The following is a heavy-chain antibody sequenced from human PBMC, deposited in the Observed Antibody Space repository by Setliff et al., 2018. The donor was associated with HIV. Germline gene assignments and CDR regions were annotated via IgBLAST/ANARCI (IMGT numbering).Heavy chain of an antibody. J-gene: IGHJ3*02. Sequence: SETLSLTCTVSGGSISSYYWSWIRQPPGKGLEWIGYIYYSGSTNYNPSLKSRVTISVDTSKNQFSLKLSSVTAADTAVYYCAREGVTMRGNAFDIWGPGTMVTVSS. CDR2: IYYSGST. V-gene: IGHV4-59*01. CDR1: GGSISSYY. CDR3: AREGVTMRGNAFDI. D-gene: IGHD3-22*01.